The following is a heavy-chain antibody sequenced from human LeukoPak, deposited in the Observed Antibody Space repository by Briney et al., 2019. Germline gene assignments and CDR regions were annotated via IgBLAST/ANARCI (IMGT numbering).Heavy chain of an antibody. Sequence: GGSLRLSCAASGFTFSSYAMHWVRQAPGKGLEWVAVISYDGSNKYYADSVKGRFTISRDNSKNTLYLQMNSLRIEDTAVYYCAVGAPVPFDYWGQGALVIVSS. CDR3: AVGAPVPFDY. J-gene: IGHJ4*02. V-gene: IGHV3-30*04. D-gene: IGHD1-26*01. CDR1: GFTFSSYA. CDR2: ISYDGSNK.